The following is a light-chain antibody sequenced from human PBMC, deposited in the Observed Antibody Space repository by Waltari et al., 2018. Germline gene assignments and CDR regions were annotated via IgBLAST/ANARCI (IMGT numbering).Light chain of an antibody. CDR3: NSYTSTSTLV. V-gene: IGLV2-14*01. J-gene: IGLJ3*02. CDR2: YVS. CDR1: SSDVGGSNY. Sequence: QSALTQPASVSGSPGQSITISCAGTSSDVGGSNYVPWYQQHPGKVPKLIIYYVSNRPSGVSNRFSGSKSGNTASLTISGLQAEDEADYYCNSYTSTSTLVFGGGTKLTVL.